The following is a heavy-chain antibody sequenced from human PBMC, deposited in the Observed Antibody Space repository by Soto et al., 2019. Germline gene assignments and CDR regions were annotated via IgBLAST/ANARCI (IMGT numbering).Heavy chain of an antibody. Sequence: SETPSPPCLFSGDSPTSYYWTPIPQPPGKGLEWIGYIYSSGTTSYNPSLKSRVTISVDTSKNQFSLNLSSVTAADTAVYYCARYGSHYYYYKMDVWGQGTTVTVSS. CDR2: IYSSGTT. CDR3: ARYGSHYYYYKMDV. CDR1: GDSPTSYY. D-gene: IGHD1-26*01. V-gene: IGHV4-59*01. J-gene: IGHJ6*02.